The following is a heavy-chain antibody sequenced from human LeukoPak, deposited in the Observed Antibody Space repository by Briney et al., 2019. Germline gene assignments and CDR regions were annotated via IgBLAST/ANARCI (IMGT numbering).Heavy chain of an antibody. CDR2: LSVSGDNT. J-gene: IGHJ3*02. Sequence: GGSLRLSCAASGFIFSNEAMTWFRQAPGKGLEWVSSLSVSGDNTYYADSVKGRFTISRDNSKNTLFLQMSSLRAEDTAVYYCARGYIQPEIWGQGTVVIVSS. V-gene: IGHV3-23*01. CDR3: ARGYIQPEI. D-gene: IGHD5-24*01. CDR1: GFIFSNEA.